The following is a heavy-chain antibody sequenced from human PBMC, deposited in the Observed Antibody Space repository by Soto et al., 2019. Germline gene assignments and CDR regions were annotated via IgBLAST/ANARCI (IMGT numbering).Heavy chain of an antibody. CDR2: IYNDGSTT. D-gene: IGHD5-12*01. CDR3: ARNPSGVDIASTKD. CDR1: GLTFSTQG. V-gene: IGHV3-33*01. Sequence: QVQLVESRGGVVQPGRSLRLSCVASGLTFSTQGMHWVRQAPGKGLEWVGVIYNDGSTTYYADSVKGRFTISRDNSKNTLYLQMNSLRAEDTAVYYCARNPSGVDIASTKDWGQGTLVTVSS. J-gene: IGHJ4*02.